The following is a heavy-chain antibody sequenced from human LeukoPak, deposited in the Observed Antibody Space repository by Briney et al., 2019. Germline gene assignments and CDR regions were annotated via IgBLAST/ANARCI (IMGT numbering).Heavy chain of an antibody. V-gene: IGHV3-21*01. CDR2: IAISGTYI. D-gene: IGHD1-26*01. CDR1: GFILSDYN. CDR3: TRDVSATARAYDY. Sequence: GGTLRLSCAASGFILSDYNMNWVRQAPGKGLEWVSFIAISGTYITYADSVKGRFTISRENAKNSLYLQMNSLRAEDTAVYYCTRDVSATARAYDYWGQGTLVTVSS. J-gene: IGHJ4*02.